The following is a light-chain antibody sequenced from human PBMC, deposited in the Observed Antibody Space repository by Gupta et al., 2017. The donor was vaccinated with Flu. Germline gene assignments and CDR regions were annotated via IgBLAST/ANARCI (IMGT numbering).Light chain of an antibody. CDR2: KGS. CDR1: QGLVYSDGNTY. Sequence: DVVVTQSPLSLPVTLGQPASISCRSTQGLVYSDGNTYLNWFQQKPGQSPRLLIYKGSIRDSGVPDRFSGSGSGTDFTLKISRVEAEDVGIYYCMLGTHWQITFGQGTRLEIK. J-gene: IGKJ5*01. CDR3: MLGTHWQIT. V-gene: IGKV2-30*01.